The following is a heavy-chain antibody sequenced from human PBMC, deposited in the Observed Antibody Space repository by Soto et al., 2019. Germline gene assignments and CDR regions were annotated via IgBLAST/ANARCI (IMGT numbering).Heavy chain of an antibody. CDR3: ARGTRSGSYYYYGLDV. CDR2: IIPIFGTT. V-gene: IGHV1-69*06. J-gene: IGHJ6*02. CDR1: GGTFSSYA. Sequence: SVNVSCKASGGTFSSYAISWVRQAPGQGLEWMGGIIPIFGTTNYARRFQGRVTITADKSTSTAYMELRSLRSEDTAVYYCARGTRSGSYYYYGLDVWGQGTTVTVSS. D-gene: IGHD1-26*01.